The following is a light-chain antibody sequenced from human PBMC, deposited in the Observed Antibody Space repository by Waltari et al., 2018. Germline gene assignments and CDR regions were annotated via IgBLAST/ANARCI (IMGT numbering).Light chain of an antibody. CDR1: QSVRGS. V-gene: IGKV3-20*01. Sequence: SCRASQSVRGSLAWYQQKAGQAPMLLIYGASSRATGIPDRFSGGGSGTDFSLTISRLEPEDFAVYYCQHYVRLPATFGQGTKVEI. CDR2: GAS. CDR3: QHYVRLPAT. J-gene: IGKJ1*01.